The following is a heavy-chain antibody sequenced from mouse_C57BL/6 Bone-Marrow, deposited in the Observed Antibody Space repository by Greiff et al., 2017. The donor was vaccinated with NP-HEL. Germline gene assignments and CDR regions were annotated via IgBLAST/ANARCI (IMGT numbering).Heavy chain of an antibody. Sequence: QVQLKQSGAELVKPGASVKLSCKASGYTFTSYWMQWVKQRPGQGLEWIGEIDPSDSYTNYNQKFKGKATLTVDTSSSTAYMQLSSLTSEDSAVYYCARRYYGSSWSYAMDYWGQGTSVTVSS. D-gene: IGHD1-1*01. CDR3: ARRYYGSSWSYAMDY. CDR2: IDPSDSYT. J-gene: IGHJ4*01. V-gene: IGHV1-50*01. CDR1: GYTFTSYW.